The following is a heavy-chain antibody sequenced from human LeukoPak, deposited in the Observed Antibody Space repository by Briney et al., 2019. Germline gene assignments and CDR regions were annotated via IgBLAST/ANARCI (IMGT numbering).Heavy chain of an antibody. J-gene: IGHJ5*01. D-gene: IGHD3-10*01. CDR3: AKDPLGSYDSGNYGDS. CDR1: GXTFYNYA. V-gene: IGHV3-23*01. Sequence: PGGSLRLSCAASGXTFYNYAMSWVRQAPGKGLEWVSATSASGSSTYYADSVKGRFTISRDNSKNTLYLQMNSLREEDTAVYYCAKDPLGSYDSGNYGDSWGQGTLVTVSS. CDR2: TSASGSST.